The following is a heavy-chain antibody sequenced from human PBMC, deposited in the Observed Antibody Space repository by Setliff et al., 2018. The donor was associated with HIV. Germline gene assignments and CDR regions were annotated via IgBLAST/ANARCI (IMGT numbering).Heavy chain of an antibody. CDR3: AKNDDILTGFAN. CDR2: LSGHTMTT. CDR1: GFTFSSHT. Sequence: PGGSLRLSCAASGFTFSSHTMSWVRQAPGKGLEWVSSLSGHTMTTYYAGSVKGRSTISRDVSNNTLYFQMNSPRAEDTAIYFCAKNDDILTGFANWGQGTLVTVSS. J-gene: IGHJ4*02. D-gene: IGHD3-9*01. V-gene: IGHV3-23*01.